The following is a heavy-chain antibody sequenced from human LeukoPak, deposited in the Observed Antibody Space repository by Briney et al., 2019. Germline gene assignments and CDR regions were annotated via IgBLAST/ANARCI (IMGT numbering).Heavy chain of an antibody. J-gene: IGHJ6*04. CDR3: AGMVRAPYYGMDV. Sequence: GGSLRLSCAASGFTFSSYAMSWVRQAPGKGLEWVSAISGSGGSTYYADSVKGRFTISRDNSKNTLYLQMNSLRAEDTAVYYCAGMVRAPYYGMDVWGKGTTVTVSS. D-gene: IGHD3-10*01. V-gene: IGHV3-23*01. CDR1: GFTFSSYA. CDR2: ISGSGGST.